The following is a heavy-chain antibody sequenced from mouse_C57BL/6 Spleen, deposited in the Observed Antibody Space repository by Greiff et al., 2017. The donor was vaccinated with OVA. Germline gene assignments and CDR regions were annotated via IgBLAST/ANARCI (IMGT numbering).Heavy chain of an antibody. J-gene: IGHJ1*03. Sequence: EVKLQQSGPELVKPGASVKISCKASGYTFTDYYMNWVKQSHGKSLEWIGDINPNNGGTSYNQKFKGKATLTVDKSSSTAYMELRSLTSEDSAVYYCARSTSGSYWYFDVWGTGTTVTVSS. V-gene: IGHV1-26*01. CDR2: INPNNGGT. CDR3: ARSTSGSYWYFDV. CDR1: GYTFTDYY. D-gene: IGHD1-1*01.